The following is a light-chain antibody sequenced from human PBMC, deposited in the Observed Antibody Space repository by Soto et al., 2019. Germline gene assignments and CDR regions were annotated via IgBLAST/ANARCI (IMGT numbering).Light chain of an antibody. CDR1: SSNIGSNT. Sequence: QSVLTQPPSASGTPGQRVTISCSGSSSNIGSNTVNWYQQLPGTAPKVLIYSDTQRPSGVPDRFSGSKSGTSASLAISGLRSEDEADYYCAAWDGSLRGRVFGGGTKLTVL. V-gene: IGLV1-44*01. CDR2: SDT. CDR3: AAWDGSLRGRV. J-gene: IGLJ2*01.